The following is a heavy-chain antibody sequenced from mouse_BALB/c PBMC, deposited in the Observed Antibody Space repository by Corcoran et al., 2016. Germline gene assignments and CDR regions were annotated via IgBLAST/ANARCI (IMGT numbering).Heavy chain of an antibody. CDR3: ARSGNYVSWFAY. J-gene: IGHJ3*01. D-gene: IGHD2-1*01. CDR2: IDPANGNT. CDR1: GFNIKDTY. V-gene: IGHV14-3*02. Sequence: EVQLQQSGAELVKPGASVKLSCTASGFNIKDTYMHWVKQRPEQGLEWIGRIDPANGNTKYDPKFQGKATITADTSSNTAYLQLSSLTSEDTAVYYGARSGNYVSWFAYWGQGTLVTVSA.